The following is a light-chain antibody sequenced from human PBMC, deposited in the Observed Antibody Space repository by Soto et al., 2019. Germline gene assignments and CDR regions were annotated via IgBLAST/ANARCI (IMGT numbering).Light chain of an antibody. CDR2: DVT. CDR3: SSYAGTHIV. J-gene: IGLJ1*01. Sequence: QSALTQPPSASGSPGQSVTISCTGTSIDVGGYDSVSWYQQHPGKAPKLMIYDVTKRPSGVPDRFSGSKSGNTASLTVSGLRAEDEADYYCSSYAGTHIVFGTGTKLTVL. CDR1: SIDVGGYDS. V-gene: IGLV2-8*01.